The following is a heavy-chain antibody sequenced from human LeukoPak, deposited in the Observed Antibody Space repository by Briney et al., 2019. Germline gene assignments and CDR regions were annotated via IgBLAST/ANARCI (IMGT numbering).Heavy chain of an antibody. Sequence: PSETLSLTCTVSGGSISSGGYYWSWIRQPPGKGLEWIGEINHSGSTNYNPSLKSRVTISVDTSKNQFSLKLSSVTAADTAVYYCARGSRYDFWSGSVHQYYYYGMDVWGQGTTVTVSS. CDR1: GGSISSGGYY. V-gene: IGHV4-39*07. D-gene: IGHD3-3*01. J-gene: IGHJ6*02. CDR3: ARGSRYDFWSGSVHQYYYYGMDV. CDR2: INHSGST.